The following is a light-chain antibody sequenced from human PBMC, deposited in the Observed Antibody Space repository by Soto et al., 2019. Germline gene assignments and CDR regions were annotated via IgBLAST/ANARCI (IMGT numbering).Light chain of an antibody. CDR3: QHYGSSPPSWT. CDR1: RSVSSSY. Sequence: ETVLTQSPGTLSLSPGERATLFCRASRSVSSSYLAWYQQKPGQAPRLLIYGASSRATGIPDRFSGSGSGTDFTLTISRREPEDFAVYYCQHYGSSPPSWTFGQGTKVEIK. CDR2: GAS. V-gene: IGKV3-20*01. J-gene: IGKJ1*01.